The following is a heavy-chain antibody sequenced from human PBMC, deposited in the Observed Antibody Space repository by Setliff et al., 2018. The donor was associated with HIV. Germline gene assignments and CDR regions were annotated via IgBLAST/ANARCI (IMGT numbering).Heavy chain of an antibody. CDR3: ARDSGVATIRKSALDY. CDR2: IKKDGSDK. J-gene: IGHJ4*02. CDR1: GFTFSNSW. D-gene: IGHD5-12*01. V-gene: IGHV3-7*03. Sequence: PGGSLRLSCAASGFTFSNSWMTWVRQAPGKGLEWVANIKKDGSDKYYVDSVKGRFTISRDNAKNSLYLQMNSLRAEDTALYYCARDSGVATIRKSALDYWGQGTLVTVSS.